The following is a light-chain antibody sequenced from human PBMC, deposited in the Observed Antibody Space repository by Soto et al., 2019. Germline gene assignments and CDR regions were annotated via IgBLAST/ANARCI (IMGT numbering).Light chain of an antibody. Sequence: QSVLTQPASVSGSPGQSITISCTGTSNDVGGYNYVSWYQHHPGKAPKLLIYDVSNRPSGISNRFSGSKSDNTASLTISGLQPEDEADYCCSSYTTSNTRQIVFGTGTKVTVL. V-gene: IGLV2-14*03. CDR1: SNDVGGYNY. CDR2: DVS. J-gene: IGLJ1*01. CDR3: SSYTTSNTRQIV.